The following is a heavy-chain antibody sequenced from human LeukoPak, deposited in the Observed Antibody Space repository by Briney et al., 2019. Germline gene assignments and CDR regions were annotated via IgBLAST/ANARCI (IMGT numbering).Heavy chain of an antibody. CDR1: GFTFSSYA. J-gene: IGHJ6*03. CDR2: ISSNGGST. CDR3: ARADPYDFCSGYLFDYMDD. D-gene: IGHD3-3*01. V-gene: IGHV3-64*01. Sequence: GGSLRLSCAASGFTFSSYAMHWVRQAPGKGLEYVSAISSNGGSTYYANSVKGRFTISRDNSKNTLYLQMGSLRAEDMAVYYCARADPYDFCSGYLFDYMDDWGKGTTVTVSS.